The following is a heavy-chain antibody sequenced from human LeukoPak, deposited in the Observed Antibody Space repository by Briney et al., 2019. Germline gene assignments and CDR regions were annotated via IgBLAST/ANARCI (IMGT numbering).Heavy chain of an antibody. CDR2: IYPGDSDT. D-gene: IGHD6-6*01. CDR1: GYSFISYW. J-gene: IGHJ5*02. Sequence: GESLKISCKGSGYSFISYWIGWVRQMPGKGLEWMGIIYPGDSDTRYSPSFQGQVTISADKSISTAYLQWSSLKASDTAMYYCARRREYSSSSGNWFDPWGQGTLVTVSS. V-gene: IGHV5-51*01. CDR3: ARRREYSSSSGNWFDP.